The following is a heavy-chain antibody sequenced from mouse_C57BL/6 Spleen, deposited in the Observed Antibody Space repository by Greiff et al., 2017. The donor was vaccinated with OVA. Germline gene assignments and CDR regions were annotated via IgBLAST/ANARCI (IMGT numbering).Heavy chain of an antibody. V-gene: IGHV1-52*01. Sequence: QVQLQQPGAELVRPGSSVKLSCKASGYTFTSYWMHWVKQRPIQGLEWIGNIDPSDSETHYNQKFKDKATLTVDKSSSTAYMQLSSLTSEDSAVYYCARAGSSPHYFDYWGQGTTLTVSS. D-gene: IGHD1-1*01. CDR3: ARAGSSPHYFDY. J-gene: IGHJ2*01. CDR2: IDPSDSET. CDR1: GYTFTSYW.